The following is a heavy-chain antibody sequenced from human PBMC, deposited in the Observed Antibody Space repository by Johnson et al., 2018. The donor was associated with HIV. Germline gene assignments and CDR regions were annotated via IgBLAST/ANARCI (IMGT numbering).Heavy chain of an antibody. J-gene: IGHJ3*02. V-gene: IGHV3-72*01. CDR3: ATGDMPAFDI. D-gene: IGHD2-2*01. Sequence: SGGTSYYAASVKCRFTISRDDSKTTLFLQMNSLETEDTAVYYCATGDMPAFDIWGQGTMVTVSS. CDR2: SGGTS.